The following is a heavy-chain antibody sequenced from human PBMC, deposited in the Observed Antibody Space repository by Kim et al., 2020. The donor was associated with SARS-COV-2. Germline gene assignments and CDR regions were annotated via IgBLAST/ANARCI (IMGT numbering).Heavy chain of an antibody. D-gene: IGHD3-10*01. V-gene: IGHV4-39*01. J-gene: IGHJ5*02. CDR2: IYYSGST. CDR3: ARSLFAFGEFNWFDP. Sequence: SETLSLTCTVSGGSISSSSYYWGWIRQPPGKGLEWIGSIYYSGSTYYNPSLKSRVTISVDTSKNQFSLKLSSVTAADTAVYYCARSLFAFGEFNWFDPWG. CDR1: GGSISSSSYY.